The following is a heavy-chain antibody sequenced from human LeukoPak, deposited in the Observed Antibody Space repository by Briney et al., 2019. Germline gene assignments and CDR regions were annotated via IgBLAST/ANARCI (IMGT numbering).Heavy chain of an antibody. CDR1: GGSISSYY. CDR3: ARGVYSSSLGRLDN. D-gene: IGHD6-6*01. J-gene: IGHJ4*02. CDR2: IFYSGST. V-gene: IGHV4-59*01. Sequence: SETLSLTCTVSGGSISSYYWNWIRQPPGKGLEWIGYIFYSGSTNYNPSLKSRVTISVDTSKNQFSLKLNSVTAADTAVYYCARGVYSSSLGRLDNWGQGALVTVSS.